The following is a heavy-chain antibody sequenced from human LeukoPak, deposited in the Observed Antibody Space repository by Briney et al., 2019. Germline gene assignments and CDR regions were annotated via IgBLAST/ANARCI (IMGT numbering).Heavy chain of an antibody. Sequence: GGSLRLSCVASGFTFSRYATTWVRQAPVKGLEWVSTISGSGGSTYYADSVKGRFTISRDNAQNTLYLQMNSLRAEDTAVYYCAKAMTSSTYYFDSWGQGTLVTVSS. D-gene: IGHD3-9*01. CDR2: ISGSGGST. V-gene: IGHV3-23*01. CDR1: GFTFSRYA. CDR3: AKAMTSSTYYFDS. J-gene: IGHJ4*02.